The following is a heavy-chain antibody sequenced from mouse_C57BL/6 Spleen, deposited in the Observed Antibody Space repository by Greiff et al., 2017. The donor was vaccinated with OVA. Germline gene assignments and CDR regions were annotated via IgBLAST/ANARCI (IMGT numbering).Heavy chain of an antibody. V-gene: IGHV2-2*01. D-gene: IGHD2-3*01. CDR3: ARDCYDYFGY. CDR1: GFSFTSYG. J-gene: IGHJ2*01. CDR2: IWSDGST. Sequence: QVQLQQSGPGLVKPSQCLSITCTVSGFSFTSYGVHWVRQSPGKGLEWLGVIWSDGSTVYNAAFIDRLSINKDKSTSQMFFKMNTLQADDTAICYCARDCYDYFGYWGQSTTLTVS.